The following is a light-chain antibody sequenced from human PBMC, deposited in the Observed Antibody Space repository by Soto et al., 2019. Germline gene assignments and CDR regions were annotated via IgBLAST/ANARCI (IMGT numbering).Light chain of an antibody. Sequence: QSALTQPASVSGSPGQAITISCGGTSSDVGAFNYVSWYQQHPGKAPELMIYDVSNRPSGVSNRFSGSKSGNTASLTISGLRAEDEADYYCNSYTSNNTYVFGTGTKVTVL. CDR1: SSDVGAFNY. J-gene: IGLJ1*01. CDR3: NSYTSNNTYV. V-gene: IGLV2-14*03. CDR2: DVS.